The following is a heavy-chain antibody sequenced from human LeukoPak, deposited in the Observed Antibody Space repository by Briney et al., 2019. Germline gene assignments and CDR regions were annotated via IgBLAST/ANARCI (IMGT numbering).Heavy chain of an antibody. Sequence: GGSLRLSCAASGFTFSSYAMHWVRQAPGKGLEWVAFISYDGSNKYYADSVKGRFTISRDNSKNTLYLQMNSLRAEDTAVYYCARGFFQVVVAATLFDYWGQGTLVTVSS. J-gene: IGHJ4*02. V-gene: IGHV3-30-3*01. D-gene: IGHD2-15*01. CDR2: ISYDGSNK. CDR1: GFTFSSYA. CDR3: ARGFFQVVVAATLFDY.